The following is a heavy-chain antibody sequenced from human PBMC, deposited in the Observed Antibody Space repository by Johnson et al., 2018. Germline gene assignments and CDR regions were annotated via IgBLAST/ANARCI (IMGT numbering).Heavy chain of an antibody. V-gene: IGHV3-13*01. J-gene: IGHJ1*01. D-gene: IGHD2-15*01. Sequence: EVQLLESGGGLVQPGGSLRLSCAASGFTFSSYDMHWVRQATGKGLEWVSAIGTAGDTYYPGSVKGRFTISRDSARGSLYLQMNSLRAEDTAVYYCANIDTSGRGAYFQYWGQGTLVTVSS. CDR2: IGTAGDT. CDR1: GFTFSSYD. CDR3: ANIDTSGRGAYFQY.